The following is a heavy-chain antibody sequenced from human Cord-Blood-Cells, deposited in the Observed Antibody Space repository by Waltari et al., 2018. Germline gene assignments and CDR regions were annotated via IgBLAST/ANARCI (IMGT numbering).Heavy chain of an antibody. D-gene: IGHD1-26*01. CDR3: ARFPVYWGIADHDY. CDR2: IYYSGST. V-gene: IGHV4-30-4*01. J-gene: IGHJ4*02. CDR1: GGSISRGYYY. Sequence: QVQLQESGPGLVKPSQTLSLPCTVSGGSISRGYYYWTWIRQPPGKGLAWIGYIYYSGSTYYNPSLKSRVTISVDTSKNQFSLKLSSVTAADTAVYYCARFPVYWGIADHDYWGQGTLVTVSS.